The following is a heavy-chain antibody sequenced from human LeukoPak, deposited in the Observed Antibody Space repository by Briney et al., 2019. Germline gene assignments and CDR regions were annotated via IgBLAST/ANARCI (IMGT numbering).Heavy chain of an antibody. Sequence: SETLSLTCAVYGGSFSGYYWNWIRQPPGKGLDWIGEINHSGSTNYNPSLKSRVTISVDTSKNQFSLKLSSVTAADTAVYYCARDTVAGLDYWGQGTLVTVSS. J-gene: IGHJ4*02. CDR2: INHSGST. CDR1: GGSFSGYY. V-gene: IGHV4-34*01. CDR3: ARDTVAGLDY. D-gene: IGHD6-19*01.